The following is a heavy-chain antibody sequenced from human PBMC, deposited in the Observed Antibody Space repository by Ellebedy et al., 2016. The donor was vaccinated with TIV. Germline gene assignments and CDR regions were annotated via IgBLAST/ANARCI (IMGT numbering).Heavy chain of an antibody. J-gene: IGHJ4*02. D-gene: IGHD6-13*01. CDR3: ARGSSSRGYFDS. CDR1: GFTFNIYG. CDR2: VWYHGTNK. Sequence: GGSLRLXCAASGFTFNIYGMHWVRQAPGKGLEWVAVVWYHGTNKYYTDSLKGRFTISRDSSQNTLYLQMNTLRTEDTALYFCARGSSSRGYFDSWGQGTLVTVSS. V-gene: IGHV3-33*01.